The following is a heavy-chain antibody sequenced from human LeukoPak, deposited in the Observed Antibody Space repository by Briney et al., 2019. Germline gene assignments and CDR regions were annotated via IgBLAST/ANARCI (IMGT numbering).Heavy chain of an antibody. CDR1: GVSISGTNYY. V-gene: IGHV4-39*01. CDR2: IHYRLPT. J-gene: IGHJ4*02. CDR3: ARHEEEDGYNAKTPDY. Sequence: SETLSLTCDVSGVSISGTNYYWGWIRQPPGMGLEWIGSIHYRLPTFYNPLLKSRVTISVDTSKNQISLRLRSVTAADTAVYYCARHEEEDGYNAKTPDYWGQGTLVIVSS. D-gene: IGHD5-24*01.